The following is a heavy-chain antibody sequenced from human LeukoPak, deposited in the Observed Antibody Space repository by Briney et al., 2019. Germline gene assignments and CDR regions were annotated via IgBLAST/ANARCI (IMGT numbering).Heavy chain of an antibody. V-gene: IGHV3-64D*06. J-gene: IGHJ4*02. D-gene: IGHD3-9*01. CDR3: VPYYDVLTGSYTGY. CDR2: VSSNGGST. Sequence: GGPLRLSCSASGFTFSSYTMHWVRQAPGKGLEYVSAVSSNGGSTYYADSVKGRFTISRDNSKNTLYLQMSSLRAEDTAVYYCVPYYDVLTGSYTGYWGQGTLVTVSS. CDR1: GFTFSSYT.